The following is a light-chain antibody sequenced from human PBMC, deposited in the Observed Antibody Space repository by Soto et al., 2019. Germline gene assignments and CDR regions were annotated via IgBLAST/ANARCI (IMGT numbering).Light chain of an antibody. J-gene: IGKJ5*01. CDR3: QQYDSFSVT. CDR2: GIS. Sequence: EIVLTQSPGTLSLSPGERATFSCRASQSVSSSYTAWYQQKRGQAPRRLIYGISTRATGIPARFSGSGSGTEFSLTISTMQPDDFATYYCQQYDSFSVTFGQGTRLEIK. V-gene: IGKV3-20*01. CDR1: QSVSSSY.